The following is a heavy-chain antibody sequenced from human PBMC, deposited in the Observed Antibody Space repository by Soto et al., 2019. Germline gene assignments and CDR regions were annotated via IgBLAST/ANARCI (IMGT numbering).Heavy chain of an antibody. CDR2: IIPLFGTP. CDR3: ARASPVICGGDPCYRLDSSFDS. CDR1: GATFSTTG. J-gene: IGHJ5*01. D-gene: IGHD2-21*02. V-gene: IGHV1-69*01. Sequence: QVQLVQSGAEVRQPGSSLRVSCKSSGATFSTTGISWVRQAPGQGLEWMGGIIPLFGTPKYARKFQGRVSITADESTNTVYMKLNSLRPDDAAVYYCARASPVICGGDPCYRLDSSFDSWGQGSLVIVSS.